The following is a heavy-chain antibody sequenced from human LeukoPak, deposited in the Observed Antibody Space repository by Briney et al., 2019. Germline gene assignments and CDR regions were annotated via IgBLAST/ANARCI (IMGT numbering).Heavy chain of an antibody. CDR3: AREGDFYRPLDY. Sequence: SETLSLTCDVSGGSVTSTNWWTWFRQPPGKGLEWIGEVHLDGRTNYNPSLKSRLVMSADLPENHISLKLTSVTAADTAVYYSAREGDFYRPLDYSGQGTLVTVSS. CDR2: VHLDGRT. D-gene: IGHD2/OR15-2a*01. CDR1: GGSVTSTNW. V-gene: IGHV4-4*02. J-gene: IGHJ4*02.